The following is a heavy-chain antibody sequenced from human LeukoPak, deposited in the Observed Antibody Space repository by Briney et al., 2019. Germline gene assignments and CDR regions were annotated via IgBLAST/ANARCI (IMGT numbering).Heavy chain of an antibody. V-gene: IGHV1-69*13. CDR1: GGTFSSYA. CDR3: AREYCSGGSCYKDAEYFQH. CDR2: IIPIFGTA. D-gene: IGHD2-15*01. J-gene: IGHJ1*01. Sequence: SVKLSCKASGGTFSSYAISWVRQAPGQGLEWMGGIIPIFGTANYAQKFQGRVTITADESTSTAYMELSSLRSEDTAVYYCAREYCSGGSCYKDAEYFQHWGQGTLVTASS.